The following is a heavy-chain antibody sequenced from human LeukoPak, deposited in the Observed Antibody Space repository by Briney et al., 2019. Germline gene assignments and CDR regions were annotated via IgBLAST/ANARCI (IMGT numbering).Heavy chain of an antibody. D-gene: IGHD6-19*01. CDR3: ARPLYSSGWWNAFDI. CDR1: GFTFSSYA. V-gene: IGHV3-30-3*01. J-gene: IGHJ3*02. CDR2: ISYDGSNK. Sequence: GGSLRLSCAASGFTFSSYAMHWVRQAPGKGLEWVAVISYDGSNKYYADSVKGRFTISRDNSKNTLYLQMNSLRAEDTAVYYCARPLYSSGWWNAFDIWGQGTMVTVSS.